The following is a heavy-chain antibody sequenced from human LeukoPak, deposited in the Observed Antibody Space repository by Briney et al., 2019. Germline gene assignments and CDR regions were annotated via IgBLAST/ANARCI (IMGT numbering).Heavy chain of an antibody. D-gene: IGHD3-10*01. CDR3: ARDGCGSGSYGWFDP. J-gene: IGHJ5*02. Sequence: SETLSLTCSVSGASITSSYWSWIRQTPGKGLEWIGNTYSGSTNYNPSFESRVTVSLDTSKNQISLRLTSVTAADTALYYCARDGCGSGSYGWFDPWGQGTLVTVSS. V-gene: IGHV4-59*01. CDR1: GASITSSY. CDR2: TYSGST.